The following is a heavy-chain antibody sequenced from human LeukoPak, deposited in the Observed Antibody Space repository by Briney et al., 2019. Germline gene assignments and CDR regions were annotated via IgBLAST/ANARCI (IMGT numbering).Heavy chain of an antibody. V-gene: IGHV3-30*18. CDR2: ISYDGNNK. CDR3: AKLRIGEHEISGYFYETQSSGVDI. D-gene: IGHD3-22*01. J-gene: IGHJ3*02. CDR1: GFTFSHHA. Sequence: PGGSLSLSCAASGFTFSHHAMHWVRRSPGKGLEWAAVISYDGNNKYYANSVKGRFTISRDNPKNTLYLQMNSLRPDDTAVYYCAKLRIGEHEISGYFYETQSSGVDIWGQGTMVIVSS.